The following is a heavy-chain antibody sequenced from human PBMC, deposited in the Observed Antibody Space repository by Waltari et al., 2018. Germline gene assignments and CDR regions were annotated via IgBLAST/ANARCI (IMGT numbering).Heavy chain of an antibody. Sequence: QVQLQESGPGLVKPSETLSLTCTVSGYSITSGYYWGWIRQPPGKGLEWIGIIYHSGSTYYNPSLKSRVTISVDTSKNQFSLKLSSVTAADTAVYYCARAGDYWGQGTLVTVSS. D-gene: IGHD3-10*01. J-gene: IGHJ4*02. CDR3: ARAGDY. CDR1: GYSITSGYY. V-gene: IGHV4-38-2*02. CDR2: IYHSGST.